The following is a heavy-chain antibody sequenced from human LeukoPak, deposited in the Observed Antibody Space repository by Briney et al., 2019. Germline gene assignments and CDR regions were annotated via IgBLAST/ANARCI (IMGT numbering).Heavy chain of an antibody. Sequence: GGSLRLSCAASGFTFSSYSMNWVRQAPGKGLEWVSSISSSSSYIYYADSVKGRFTISRDNAKNSLYLQMNSLRAEDTAVYFCAKDIHYGSGTFNNWGQGTLVTVSS. V-gene: IGHV3-21*01. CDR3: AKDIHYGSGTFNN. CDR1: GFTFSSYS. J-gene: IGHJ4*02. CDR2: ISSSSSYI. D-gene: IGHD3-10*01.